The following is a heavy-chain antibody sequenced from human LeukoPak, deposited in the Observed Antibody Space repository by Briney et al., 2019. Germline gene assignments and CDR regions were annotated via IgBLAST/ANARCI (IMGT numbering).Heavy chain of an antibody. V-gene: IGHV3-11*01. D-gene: IGHD3-10*01. CDR3: ASPKNVLLWFGELPVDY. J-gene: IGHJ4*02. Sequence: GGSLRLSCAASGLTFSDYYMSWIRQAPGKGLEWVSYISSSGSTIYYADSVKGRFTISRDNAKNSLYLQMNSLRAEDTAVYYCASPKNVLLWFGELPVDYWGQGTLVTVSS. CDR2: ISSSGSTI. CDR1: GLTFSDYY.